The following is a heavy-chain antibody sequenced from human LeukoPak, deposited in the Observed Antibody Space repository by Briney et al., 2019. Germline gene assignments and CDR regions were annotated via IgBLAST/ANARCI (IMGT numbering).Heavy chain of an antibody. CDR1: GFTFSSYA. V-gene: IGHV3-23*01. Sequence: GGSLRLSCAASGFTFSSYAMSWVRQAPGKGLEWVSAISGSGGSTYYADSVKGRFTISRDNSKNTLYLQMNSLRAEDTAVYYCAKGASGTTGTTGAFDIWGQGTMVTVFS. CDR3: AKGASGTTGTTGAFDI. D-gene: IGHD1-1*01. CDR2: ISGSGGST. J-gene: IGHJ3*02.